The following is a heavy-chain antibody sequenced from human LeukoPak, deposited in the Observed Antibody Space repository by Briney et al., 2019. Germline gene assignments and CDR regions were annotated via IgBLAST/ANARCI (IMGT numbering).Heavy chain of an antibody. CDR3: AAAPGTYQYDPSGYYVGGPDVFDV. V-gene: IGHV1-58*01. CDR1: GFMFISSA. Sequence: SVKVSCKTSGFMFISSAVQWVRQARGQRLEWIGRIVVGSGNTNYAQKFQERVSLTRDMSTSTANMELSSLRSEDTAVYYCAAAPGTYQYDPSGYYVGGPDVFDVWGQGTMVIVSS. J-gene: IGHJ3*01. D-gene: IGHD3-22*01. CDR2: IVVGSGNT.